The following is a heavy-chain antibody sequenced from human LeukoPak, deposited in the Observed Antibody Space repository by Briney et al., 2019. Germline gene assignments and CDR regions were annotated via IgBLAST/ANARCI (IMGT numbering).Heavy chain of an antibody. Sequence: GGSLRLSCTASGFTFSDYAMSWVRQAPGKGLEWVSTISGNGDTTFYPDSVKGRFTISRDNSKEIVFLQLNGLRAEDTALYYCANRGDLKGFFESWGQGALVTVSS. J-gene: IGHJ4*02. D-gene: IGHD2-21*02. CDR1: GFTFSDYA. V-gene: IGHV3-23*01. CDR2: ISGNGDTT. CDR3: ANRGDLKGFFES.